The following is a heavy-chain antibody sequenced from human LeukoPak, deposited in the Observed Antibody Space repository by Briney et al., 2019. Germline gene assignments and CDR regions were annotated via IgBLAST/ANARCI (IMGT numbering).Heavy chain of an antibody. Sequence: SETLSLTCTVSGGSISSRSYYWGWIRQPPGKGLEWIGSIYYSGSTYYNPSLQSRVTISVDTSKNQFSLKLSSVTAADTAVYYCARAYSSSWYFNWFDPWGQGTLVTVSS. CDR3: ARAYSSSWYFNWFDP. CDR1: GGSISSRSYY. CDR2: IYYSGST. J-gene: IGHJ5*02. V-gene: IGHV4-39*01. D-gene: IGHD6-13*01.